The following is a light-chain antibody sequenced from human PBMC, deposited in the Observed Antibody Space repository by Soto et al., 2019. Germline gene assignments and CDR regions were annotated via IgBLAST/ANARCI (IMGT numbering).Light chain of an antibody. CDR2: DTN. CDR1: TGPVTSGHW. V-gene: IGLV7-46*01. CDR3: SLSHSGVVG. J-gene: IGLJ2*01. Sequence: QAVVTQESSLTVSPGGTVTLTCGSSTGPVTSGHWPYWFQQRPGQAPRTLIYDTNNKHSWTPARFSGSLLAGKAALTLSGAQPEDEADYYCSLSHSGVVGFGGGTRLTVL.